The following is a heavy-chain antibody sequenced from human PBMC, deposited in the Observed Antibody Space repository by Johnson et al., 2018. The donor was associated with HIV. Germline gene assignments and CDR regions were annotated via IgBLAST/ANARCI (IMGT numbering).Heavy chain of an antibody. CDR2: IKQDGSEK. Sequence: VQLVESGGGAVQPGRSLRLSCAASGFTFSSYWMSWVRQAPGKGLEWVANIKQDGSEKYYVDSVKGRFTISRDNAKNSLYLQMNSVRADDTAVYYRARGRNALDIWGQGTMVNVSS. CDR1: GFTFSSYW. V-gene: IGHV3-7*01. J-gene: IGHJ3*02. CDR3: ARGRNALDI.